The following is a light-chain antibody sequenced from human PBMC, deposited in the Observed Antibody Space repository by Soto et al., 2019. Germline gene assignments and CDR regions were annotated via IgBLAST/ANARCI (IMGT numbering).Light chain of an antibody. CDR3: SSFTTTTTVH. CDR1: SSDVGAYNY. V-gene: IGLV2-14*01. CDR2: EVS. J-gene: IGLJ2*01. Sequence: QSALTQPASVSGSPGQSITISCTGTSSDVGAYNYVSWYQQHPGKAPKLMIYEVSYRPSGVSPRFSGSKSANTASLTISGLQAEDEADYYCSSFTTTTTVHFGGGTKVTVL.